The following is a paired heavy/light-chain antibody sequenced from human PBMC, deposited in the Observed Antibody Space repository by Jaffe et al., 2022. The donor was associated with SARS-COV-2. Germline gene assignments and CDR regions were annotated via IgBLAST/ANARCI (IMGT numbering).Light chain of an antibody. J-gene: IGKJ2*01. V-gene: IGKV3-20*01. CDR1: QSVGNSH. CDR3: QQGGYT. CDR2: GAS. Sequence: EIVLTQSPGTLSLSPGERATLSCRASQSVGNSHLAWYQQRPGLAPRLLIYGASNRATGVPDRFSGRGSGTDFTLTISGLGPEDFAVYYCQQGGYTFGQGTKLEIK.
Heavy chain of an antibody. CDR3: TRGWGHCTGGRCYNYFDA. D-gene: IGHD2-15*01. V-gene: IGHV3-72*01. CDR1: GFTFSDHY. J-gene: IGHJ4*02. Sequence: EVQVVESGGGLVQPGGSLRLSCTASGFTFSDHYMDWVRQAPGKGLEWVGRSKNRVERNTIEYAASVKGRFTISRDDSQNSVYLQMNSLKAEDTAVYYCTRGWGHCTGGRCYNYFDAWGQGTLVTVSS. CDR2: SKNRVERNTI.